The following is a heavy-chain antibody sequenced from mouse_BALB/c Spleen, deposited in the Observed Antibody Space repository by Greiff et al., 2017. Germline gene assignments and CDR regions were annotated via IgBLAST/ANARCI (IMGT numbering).Heavy chain of an antibody. Sequence: VKLVESGPGLVAPSQSLSITCTVSGFSLTSYGVHWVRQPPGKGLEWLGVIWAGGSTNYNSALMSRLSISKDNSKSQVFLKMNSLQTDDTAMYYCARVLYDGYNLAYWGQGTLVTVSA. V-gene: IGHV2-9*02. CDR2: IWAGGST. D-gene: IGHD2-3*01. J-gene: IGHJ3*01. CDR1: GFSLTSYG. CDR3: ARVLYDGYNLAY.